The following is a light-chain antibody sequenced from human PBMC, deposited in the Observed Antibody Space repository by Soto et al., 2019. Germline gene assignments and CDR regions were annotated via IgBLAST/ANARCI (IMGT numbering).Light chain of an antibody. Sequence: QAVVTQPPSVSGAPGQRGTISCTGSSSNIGAGYDVHWYQQRPGTAPKLLIFGNINRPSGVPDRFSGSKSGTSASLAITGLQAEDEGDYYCQSYDSTLSARYVFGTGTKLTVL. CDR3: QSYDSTLSARYV. CDR1: SSNIGAGYD. V-gene: IGLV1-40*01. CDR2: GNI. J-gene: IGLJ1*01.